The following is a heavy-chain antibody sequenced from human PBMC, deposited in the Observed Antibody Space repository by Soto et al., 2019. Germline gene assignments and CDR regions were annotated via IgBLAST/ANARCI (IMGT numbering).Heavy chain of an antibody. CDR2: ISAYNGNT. V-gene: IGHV1-18*04. D-gene: IGHD6-6*01. J-gene: IGHJ6*02. CDR3: ARAPLSIAALYYYYYYGMDV. CDR1: GYTFTSYG. Sequence: AASVKVSCKASGYTFTSYGISWVRQAPGQGLEWMGWISAYNGNTNYAQKLQGRVTMTTDTSTSTAYMELRSLRSDDTAVYYCARAPLSIAALYYYYYYGMDVWGQGTTVTVSS.